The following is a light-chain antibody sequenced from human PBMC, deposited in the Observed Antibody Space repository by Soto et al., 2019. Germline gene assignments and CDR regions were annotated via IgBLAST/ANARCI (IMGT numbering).Light chain of an antibody. CDR2: VVT. J-gene: IGLJ1*01. V-gene: IGLV2-14*01. CDR1: SSDVGGYNY. Sequence: QSVLTQPASVSGSPGQSITISCTGTSSDVGGYNYVSWYQQHPGKAPKLMIYVVTNRPSGVSNRFSGSKSGNTASLTISGLQAGDEADYYCSSYTTSSTYVFRTGTKVTVL. CDR3: SSYTTSSTYV.